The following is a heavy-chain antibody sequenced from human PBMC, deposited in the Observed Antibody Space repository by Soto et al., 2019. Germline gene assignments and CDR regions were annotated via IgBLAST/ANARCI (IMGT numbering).Heavy chain of an antibody. CDR3: AKDAVPYNGKWDWFDS. CDR1: GFTFSAFA. CDR2: IGGGGTDT. D-gene: IGHD1-20*01. Sequence: DVQLLESGGGLVQPGGSLTLSCAASGFTFSAFAMSWFRQAPGKGLEWVSSIGGGGTDTYYADSVKGRFTISRDNSKNTLYLQMDSLRDEDTAVYYCAKDAVPYNGKWDWFDSWGQGTLVIVSS. J-gene: IGHJ5*01. V-gene: IGHV3-23*01.